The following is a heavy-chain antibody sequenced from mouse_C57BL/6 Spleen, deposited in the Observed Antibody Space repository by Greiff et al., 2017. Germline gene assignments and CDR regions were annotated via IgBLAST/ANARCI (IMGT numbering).Heavy chain of an antibody. Sequence: QVQLKQSGPELVKPGASVKISCKASGYAFSSSWMNWVKQRPGKGLEWIGRIYPGDGDTNYNGKFKGKATLTADKSSSTAYMQHSSLTSEDSAVYYCARRGIDYDNYAMDYWGQGTSVTVSS. CDR3: ARRGIDYDNYAMDY. V-gene: IGHV1-82*01. J-gene: IGHJ4*01. D-gene: IGHD2-4*01. CDR2: IYPGDGDT. CDR1: GYAFSSSW.